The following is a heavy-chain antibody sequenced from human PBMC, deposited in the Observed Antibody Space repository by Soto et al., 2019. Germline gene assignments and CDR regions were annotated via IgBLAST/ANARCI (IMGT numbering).Heavy chain of an antibody. CDR3: ARHEGDGYNRGLLGIDFWYFDL. CDR2: IYYSGST. D-gene: IGHD3-3*01. V-gene: IGHV4-39*01. Sequence: QLQLQESGPGLVKPSETLSLTCTVSGGSISSSSYYWGWIRQPPGKGLEWIGSIYYSGSTYYNPSLKSRVTISVDTSKNQFSLKLSSVTAADTAVYYCARHEGDGYNRGLLGIDFWYFDLWGRGTLVTVSS. CDR1: GGSISSSSYY. J-gene: IGHJ2*01.